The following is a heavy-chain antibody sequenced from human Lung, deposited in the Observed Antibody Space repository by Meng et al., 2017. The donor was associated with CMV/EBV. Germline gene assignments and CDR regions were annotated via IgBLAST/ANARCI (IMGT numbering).Heavy chain of an antibody. V-gene: IGHV3-30-3*01. CDR3: PRDIEKIAADAFDI. J-gene: IGHJ3*02. CDR2: ISYDGTNK. Sequence: SLKISXAASGFTFSLYGMHWVRQAPGKGLEWVALISYDGTNKKYADSVKGRFTISRDNSKKTLYLQMNSLRAEDTAVYYCPRDIEKIAADAFDIWGQGSTVNV. CDR1: GFTFSLYG. D-gene: IGHD6-13*01.